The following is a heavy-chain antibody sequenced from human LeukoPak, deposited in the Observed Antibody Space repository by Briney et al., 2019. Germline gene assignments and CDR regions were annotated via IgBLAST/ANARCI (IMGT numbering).Heavy chain of an antibody. CDR3: ARERCSSTSCYTEDYYYMDV. V-gene: IGHV4-59*01. Sequence: SETLSLTCTVSGGSISSYYWSWIRQPPGKGLERIGYTYYSGSTNYKPSLKSRVTISVDTSKNQFSLKLSSVTAADTAVYYCARERCSSTSCYTEDYYYMDVWGKGTTVTVSS. J-gene: IGHJ6*03. CDR1: GGSISSYY. CDR2: TYYSGST. D-gene: IGHD2-2*02.